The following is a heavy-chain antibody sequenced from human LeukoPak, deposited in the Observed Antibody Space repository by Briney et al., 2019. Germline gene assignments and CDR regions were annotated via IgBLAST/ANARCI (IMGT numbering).Heavy chain of an antibody. D-gene: IGHD3-22*01. Sequence: PGGSLRLSCAASGFTFGSYAMSWVRQAPGKGLEWVSVISGSGGSTDYADSVKGRFTISRDNSKNTLYLQMNSLRAEDTAAYYCAKFDYYDSSGYYNKVLDAFDIWGQGTMVTVPS. CDR2: ISGSGGST. CDR3: AKFDYYDSSGYYNKVLDAFDI. CDR1: GFTFGSYA. V-gene: IGHV3-23*01. J-gene: IGHJ3*02.